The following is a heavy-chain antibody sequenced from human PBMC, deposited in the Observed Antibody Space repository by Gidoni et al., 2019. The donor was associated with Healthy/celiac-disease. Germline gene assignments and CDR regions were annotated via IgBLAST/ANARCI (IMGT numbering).Heavy chain of an antibody. Sequence: QVQLVESGGGVVQPGRSLRLSCAASGFTFSRYAMHWVRQAPGKGLEWVAVISYDGSNKYYADSVKGRFTISRDNSKNTLYLQMNSLRAEDTAVYYCARELVRGYYYYGMDVWGQGTTVTVSS. CDR3: ARELVRGYYYYGMDV. CDR1: GFTFSRYA. J-gene: IGHJ6*02. CDR2: ISYDGSNK. D-gene: IGHD3-16*01. V-gene: IGHV3-30-3*01.